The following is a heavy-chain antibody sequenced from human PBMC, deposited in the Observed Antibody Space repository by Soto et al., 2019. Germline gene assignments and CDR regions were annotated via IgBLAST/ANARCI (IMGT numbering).Heavy chain of an antibody. CDR1: GFTFSSYA. Sequence: GWSLRLSCSASGFTFSSYAMHWVRQAPGKGLEYVSAISSNGGSTYYADSVKGRFTISRDNSKNTLYLQMSSLRAEDTAVYYCVKGYCSSTSCYNWFEPWGKGTLVTVSS. D-gene: IGHD2-2*01. CDR2: ISSNGGST. CDR3: VKGYCSSTSCYNWFEP. J-gene: IGHJ5*02. V-gene: IGHV3-64D*06.